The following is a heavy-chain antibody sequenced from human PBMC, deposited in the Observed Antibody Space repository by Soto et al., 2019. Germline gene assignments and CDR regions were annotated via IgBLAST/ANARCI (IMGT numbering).Heavy chain of an antibody. Sequence: SETLSLTCAVYGGSFSGYYWSWIRQPPGKGLEWIGEINHSGSTNYNPSLKSRVTISVDTSKNQFSLKLSSVTAADTAVYYCARLRFYSSGWPFDYWGQGTLVT. CDR1: GGSFSGYY. CDR3: ARLRFYSSGWPFDY. D-gene: IGHD6-19*01. V-gene: IGHV4-34*01. CDR2: INHSGST. J-gene: IGHJ4*02.